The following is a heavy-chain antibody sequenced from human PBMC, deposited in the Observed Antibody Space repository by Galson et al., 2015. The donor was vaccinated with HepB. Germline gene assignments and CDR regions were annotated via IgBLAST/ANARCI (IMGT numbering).Heavy chain of an antibody. D-gene: IGHD2-2*01. J-gene: IGHJ4*02. CDR2: LWYDGSNR. V-gene: IGHV3-33*01. CDR3: ARGTSVYCTRATCYREGSFDY. CDR1: GFTFSNYA. Sequence: SLRLSCAASGFTFSNYAMHWVRQAPGKGLEWVAVLWYDGSNRYYVDSMKGRFTISRDNSKNTLYLQMTSLRAKDTAVYYCARGTSVYCTRATCYREGSFDYWGQGTLVTVSS.